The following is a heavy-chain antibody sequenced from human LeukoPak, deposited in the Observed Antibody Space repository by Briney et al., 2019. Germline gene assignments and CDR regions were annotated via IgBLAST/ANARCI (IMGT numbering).Heavy chain of an antibody. Sequence: GGSLRLSCAASGFTVSSNYMSWVRQAPGKGLEWVSVIYSGGSTYYADSVKGRFTISRDNSKNTLYLQMNSLRAEDTAVYYCARALYYDILTGEYYYYGMDVWGQGTTVTVFS. D-gene: IGHD3-9*01. CDR1: GFTVSSNY. J-gene: IGHJ6*02. V-gene: IGHV3-66*01. CDR2: IYSGGST. CDR3: ARALYYDILTGEYYYYGMDV.